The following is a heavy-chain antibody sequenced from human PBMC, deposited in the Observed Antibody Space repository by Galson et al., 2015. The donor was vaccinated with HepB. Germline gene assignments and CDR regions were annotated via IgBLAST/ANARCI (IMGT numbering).Heavy chain of an antibody. D-gene: IGHD6-19*01. CDR3: AKDRSSGFRTPHFDY. J-gene: IGHJ4*02. CDR1: GFTFDDYT. V-gene: IGHV3-43*01. CDR2: ISWDGGST. Sequence: SLRLSCAASGFTFDDYTMHWVRQAPGKGLEWVSLISWDGGSTYYADSVKGRFTISRDNSKNSLYLQMNSLRTEDTALYYCAKDRSSGFRTPHFDYWGQGTLVTVSS.